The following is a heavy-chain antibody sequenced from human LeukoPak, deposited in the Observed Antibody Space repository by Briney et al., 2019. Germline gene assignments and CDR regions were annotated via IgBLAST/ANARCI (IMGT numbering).Heavy chain of an antibody. J-gene: IGHJ4*02. D-gene: IGHD2-2*01. CDR3: ASQPPHCSSTSCYIAY. CDR2: ISSNGGST. V-gene: IGHV3-64*01. Sequence: AGGSLRLSCAASGFTFSSYAMHWVRQAPGKGLEYVSAISSNGGSTYYANSVKGRFTISRDNSKDTLYLQMNSLRAEDTAVYYCASQPPHCSSTSCYIAYWGQGTLVTVSS. CDR1: GFTFSSYA.